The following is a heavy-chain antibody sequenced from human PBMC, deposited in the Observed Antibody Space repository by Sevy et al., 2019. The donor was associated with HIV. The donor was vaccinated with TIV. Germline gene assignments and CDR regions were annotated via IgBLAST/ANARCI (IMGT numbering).Heavy chain of an antibody. CDR2: IHFDGSDK. CDR3: AKNTAAAGTGGFHY. D-gene: IGHD6-13*01. J-gene: IGHJ4*02. Sequence: GGSLRLSCAASAFTFSQYAMHWVRQAPGKGLEWVAFIHFDGSDKYYADSVKGRFTISRDNSKNMLYLQMNSLRAEDTAVYYCAKNTAAAGTGGFHYWGQGTRVTVSS. V-gene: IGHV3-30*02. CDR1: AFTFSQYA.